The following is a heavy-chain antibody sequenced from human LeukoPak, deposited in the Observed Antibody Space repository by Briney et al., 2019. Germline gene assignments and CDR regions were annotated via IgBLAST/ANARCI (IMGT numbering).Heavy chain of an antibody. CDR2: INHSGST. J-gene: IGHJ6*03. CDR1: GGSFSGYY. D-gene: IGHD6-6*01. Sequence: SETLSLTCAVYGGSFSGYYWSWIRQPPGKGLVWIGEINHSGSTNYNPSLKSRVTISVDTSKNQFSLKLSSVTAADTAVYYCARGRPYSSSSYYYYYYMDVWGKGTTVTVSS. V-gene: IGHV4-34*01. CDR3: ARGRPYSSSSYYYYYYMDV.